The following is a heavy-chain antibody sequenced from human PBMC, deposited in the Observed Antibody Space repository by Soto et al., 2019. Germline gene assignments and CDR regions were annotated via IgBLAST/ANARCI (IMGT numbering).Heavy chain of an antibody. V-gene: IGHV3-23*01. CDR1: GFTFSSYA. Sequence: EVQLLESGGGLVQPGGSLRLSCAASGFTFSSYAMSWVRQAPGKGLEWVSAISGSGGSTYYSDSVKGRFTISRDNSNHTLYLQMSSLRADDTAVYYCAKGSVPAAMGFNYYYYGMDVWGQGTTVTVSS. J-gene: IGHJ6*02. CDR2: ISGSGGST. CDR3: AKGSVPAAMGFNYYYYGMDV. D-gene: IGHD2-2*01.